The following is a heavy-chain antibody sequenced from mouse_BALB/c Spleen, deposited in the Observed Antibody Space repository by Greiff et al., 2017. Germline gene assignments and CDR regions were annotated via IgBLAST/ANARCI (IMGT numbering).Heavy chain of an antibody. Sequence: QVQLQQPGAELVKPGASVKLSCKASGYTFTSYYMYWVKQRPGQGLEWIGGINPSNGGTNFNEKFKRKATLTVDKSSSTAYMQLSSLTSEDSAVYYCTTELPRYFDVWGAGTTVTVSS. V-gene: IGHV1S16*01. CDR3: TTELPRYFDV. J-gene: IGHJ1*01. D-gene: IGHD5-5*01. CDR2: INPSNGGT. CDR1: GYTFTSYY.